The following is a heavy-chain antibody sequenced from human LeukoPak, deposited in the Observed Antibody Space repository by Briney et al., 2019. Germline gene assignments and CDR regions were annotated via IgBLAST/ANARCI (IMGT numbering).Heavy chain of an antibody. CDR1: GFSLNTNAVV. CDR2: IYGNDDK. CDR3: VHRTSVTSVDH. J-gene: IGHJ4*02. V-gene: IGHV2-5*01. D-gene: IGHD4-17*01. Sequence: SGPTLVKPTQTLTLTRTFSGFSLNTNAVVVGWVRQPPGQALEWLTFIYGNDDKRYSPSLESRLTITKDTSKNQVVLTMTDMDYVDTATYYCVHRTSVTSVDHWGQGTLVTVSS.